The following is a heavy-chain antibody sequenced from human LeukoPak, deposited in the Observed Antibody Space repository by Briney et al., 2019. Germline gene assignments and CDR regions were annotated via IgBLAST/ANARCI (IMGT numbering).Heavy chain of an antibody. CDR3: ARAYSGPDY. Sequence: SGGSLRLSCAASGFTFSNYWMHWVRQAPGKGLVWVSRINTDGSTTGYADSVKGRFTISRDKAKNTLYLQLNSLRAEDTAVYYCARAYSGPDYWGQGTLVTVSS. CDR2: INTDGSTT. J-gene: IGHJ4*02. D-gene: IGHD6-13*01. CDR1: GFTFSNYW. V-gene: IGHV3-74*01.